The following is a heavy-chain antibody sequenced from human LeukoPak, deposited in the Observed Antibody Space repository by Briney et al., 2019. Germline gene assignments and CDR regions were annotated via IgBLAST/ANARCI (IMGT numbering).Heavy chain of an antibody. Sequence: PGGSLRLSCAAPGSTFSCYAMDWVRQAPGKGLEWVAFIRYDGNNKDYADSVKGRFTISRDNSKNTLYLQMNSLSVEGTAVYYGAKGYGDLIAFDIWGQVTMVTVSS. CDR2: IRYDGNNK. CDR3: AKGYGDLIAFDI. V-gene: IGHV3-30*02. CDR1: GSTFSCYA. J-gene: IGHJ3*02. D-gene: IGHD4-17*01.